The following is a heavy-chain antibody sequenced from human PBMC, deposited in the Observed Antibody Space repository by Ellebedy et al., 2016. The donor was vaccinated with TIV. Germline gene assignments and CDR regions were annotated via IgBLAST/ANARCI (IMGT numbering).Heavy chain of an antibody. CDR1: GYTFTSYA. Sequence: ASVKVSCKASGYTFTSYAMHWVRQAPGQGLEWMGWINPNRGGTNYAQKFQGWVTMTRDTSISTAYMELGRLRSDDTAVYYCARAYYDCWSGYYGYYGMDVWGQGTTVTVSS. D-gene: IGHD3-3*01. CDR2: INPNRGGT. V-gene: IGHV1-2*04. J-gene: IGHJ6*02. CDR3: ARAYYDCWSGYYGYYGMDV.